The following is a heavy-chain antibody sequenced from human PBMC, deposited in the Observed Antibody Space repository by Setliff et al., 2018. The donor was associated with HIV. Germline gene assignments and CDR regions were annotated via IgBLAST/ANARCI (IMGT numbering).Heavy chain of an antibody. Sequence: ASVKVSCKASGYRFLSYGITWVRQAPGQGPEWMGYMSVYNAKADYAQKFQGRVTMTTDTSTSTVYMELRSLTSDDTAVYYCARGVGATSAQHWGQGTRVTVSS. CDR3: ARGVGATSAQH. D-gene: IGHD1-26*01. CDR1: GYRFLSYG. V-gene: IGHV1-18*01. CDR2: MSVYNAKA. J-gene: IGHJ1*01.